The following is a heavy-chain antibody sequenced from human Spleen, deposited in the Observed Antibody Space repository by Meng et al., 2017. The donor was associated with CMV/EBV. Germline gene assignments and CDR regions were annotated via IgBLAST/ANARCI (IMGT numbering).Heavy chain of an antibody. V-gene: IGHV3-74*01. J-gene: IGHJ4*02. CDR2: INSDGSST. CDR3: ARPGRNYYDSSGYYR. D-gene: IGHD3-22*01. Sequence: GSLRLSCAASGFTSSSYWMHWVRQAPGKGLVWVSRINSDGSSTSYADSVKGRFTISRDNAKNTLYLQMNSLRAEDTAVYYCARPGRNYYDSSGYYRWGQGTLVTVSS. CDR1: GFTSSSYW.